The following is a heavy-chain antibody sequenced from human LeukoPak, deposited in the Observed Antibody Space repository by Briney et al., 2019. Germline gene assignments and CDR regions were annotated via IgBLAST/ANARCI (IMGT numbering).Heavy chain of an antibody. CDR1: GGSFSGYY. V-gene: IGHV4-34*01. Sequence: SETLSLTCAVYGGSFSGYYWSWIRQPPGKGLEWIGEINHSGSTNYNPSLKSRVTISVDTSKNQFSLKLSSVTAADTAVYYRARSYDYIWGSPTPFDYWGQGTLVTVSS. CDR2: INHSGST. D-gene: IGHD3-16*01. J-gene: IGHJ4*02. CDR3: ARSYDYIWGSPTPFDY.